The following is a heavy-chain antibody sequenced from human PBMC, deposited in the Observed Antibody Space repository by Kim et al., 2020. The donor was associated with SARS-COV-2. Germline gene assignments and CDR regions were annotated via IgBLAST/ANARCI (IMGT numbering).Heavy chain of an antibody. CDR1: GGTFSSYA. D-gene: IGHD2-2*01. CDR3: ARDRGHSSTSFYPQTSYYYYYGMDV. J-gene: IGHJ6*02. V-gene: IGHV1-69*13. CDR2: IIPIFGTA. Sequence: SVKVSCKASGGTFSSYAISWVRQAPGQGLEWMGGIIPIFGTANYAQKFQGRVTITADESTSTAYMELSSLRSEDTAVYYCARDRGHSSTSFYPQTSYYYYYGMDVWGQGTTVTVSS.